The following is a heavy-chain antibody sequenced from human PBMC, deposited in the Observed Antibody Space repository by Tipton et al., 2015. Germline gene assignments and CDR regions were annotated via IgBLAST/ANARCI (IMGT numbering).Heavy chain of an antibody. V-gene: IGHV6-1*01. CDR3: ARASYGSGALDWFDP. J-gene: IGHJ5*02. D-gene: IGHD5-18*01. Sequence: GLVKPSQTLSLTCAISGDSVSSNSAAWNWIRLSPSRGLEWLGRTYYRSKFYNDYAVSVKSRMIITADTTTNQFSLHLESVTADDTAVYYCARASYGSGALDWFDPWGQGTLVTVSS. CDR2: TYYRSKFYN. CDR1: GDSVSSNSAA.